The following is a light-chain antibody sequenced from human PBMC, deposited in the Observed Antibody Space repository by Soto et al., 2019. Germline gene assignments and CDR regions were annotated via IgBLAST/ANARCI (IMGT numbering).Light chain of an antibody. CDR2: DAS. Sequence: DIQMTQSPSTLSASVGDRVTITCRASQSISSWLAWYQQKPGKVPKLLIYDASRLQSGVSSRFSGSASGTEFILTISSLQPDDVATYYCQHYNSYSEAFGQGTKVDIK. CDR1: QSISSW. V-gene: IGKV1-5*01. CDR3: QHYNSYSEA. J-gene: IGKJ1*01.